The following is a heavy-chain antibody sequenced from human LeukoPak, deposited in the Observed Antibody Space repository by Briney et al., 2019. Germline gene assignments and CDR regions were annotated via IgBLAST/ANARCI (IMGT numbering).Heavy chain of an antibody. CDR3: ARRGIPVAGTAYFDL. J-gene: IGHJ2*01. D-gene: IGHD6-19*01. CDR1: GYSFTGYY. V-gene: IGHV1-2*02. Sequence: ASVKVSCKSSGYSFTGYYMHWGRQAPGQGLEWMGWIYPKSGATNYAQKFRGRVTMSRDTSINTVYMEVARLRSDDTAMYYCARRGIPVAGTAYFDLWGRGTLVTVSS. CDR2: IYPKSGAT.